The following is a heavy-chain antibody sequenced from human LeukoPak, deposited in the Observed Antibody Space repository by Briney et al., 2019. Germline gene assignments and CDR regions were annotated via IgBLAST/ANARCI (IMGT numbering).Heavy chain of an antibody. CDR3: SEDIRSYTTEGFDY. D-gene: IGHD1-26*01. CDR2: ISWNSGSI. CDR1: GFTFDDYA. J-gene: IGHJ4*02. V-gene: IGHV3-9*01. Sequence: PGGSLRLSCAASGFTFDDYAMHWVRQAPGKGLEWVSGISWNSGSIGYADSVKGRFTISRDNAKNSLYLQMNSMRAEDTALYYCSEDIRSYTTEGFDYWGQGTPVTVSS.